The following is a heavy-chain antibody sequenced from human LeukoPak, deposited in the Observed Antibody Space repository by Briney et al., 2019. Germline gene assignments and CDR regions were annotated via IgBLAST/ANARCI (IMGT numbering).Heavy chain of an antibody. CDR1: GGSFSGYY. CDR2: INHSGST. Sequence: SESLPLTCAVYGGSFSGYYWSWIRQPPGKGLEWIGEINHSGSTNYNPSLKSRVTISVDTSKNQFSPKLSSVTAADTAVYYCARVPKITIFGVVISGRWFDPWGQGTLVTVSS. V-gene: IGHV4-34*01. J-gene: IGHJ5*02. CDR3: ARVPKITIFGVVISGRWFDP. D-gene: IGHD3-3*01.